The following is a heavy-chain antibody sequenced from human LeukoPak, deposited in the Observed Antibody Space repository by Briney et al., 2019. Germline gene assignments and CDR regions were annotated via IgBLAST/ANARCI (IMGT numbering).Heavy chain of an antibody. V-gene: IGHV1-2*02. D-gene: IGHD5-24*01. CDR3: ARSLRLHSGNWFDP. CDR1: GYTFTGYY. Sequence: ASVKVSCKASGYTFTGYYMHWVRQAPGQGLEWMGWINPNSGGTNYAQKFQGRVTMTRDTSISTAYMELSRLRSDDTAVYYCARSLRLHSGNWFDPWGQGTLVTVSS. J-gene: IGHJ5*02. CDR2: INPNSGGT.